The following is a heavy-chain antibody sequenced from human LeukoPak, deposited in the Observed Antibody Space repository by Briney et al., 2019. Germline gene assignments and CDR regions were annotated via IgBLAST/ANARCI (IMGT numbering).Heavy chain of an antibody. D-gene: IGHD2-2*01. CDR3: ARRGYIVVVPASTTVTTYNWFDP. CDR2: INPSGGST. CDR1: GYTFTSYY. V-gene: IGHV1-46*01. Sequence: GASVKVSCKASGYTFTSYYMHWVRQAPGQGLEWMGIINPSGGSTSYAQKFQGRVTMTRDMSTSTVYMELSSLRSEDTAVYYCARRGYIVVVPASTTVTTYNWFDPWGQGTLVTVSS. J-gene: IGHJ5*02.